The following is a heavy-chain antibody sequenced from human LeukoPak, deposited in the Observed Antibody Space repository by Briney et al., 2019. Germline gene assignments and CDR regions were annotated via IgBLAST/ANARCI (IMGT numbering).Heavy chain of an antibody. Sequence: PGGSLRLSCAASGFTFSSYAMHWVRQAPGKGLEWVSYISSSSSTIYYADSVKGRFTISRDNAKNSLYLHMNSLRAEDTAVYYCARISYTSGNDFDYWGQGTLVTVSS. CDR2: ISSSSSTI. CDR1: GFTFSSYA. D-gene: IGHD6-19*01. V-gene: IGHV3-48*01. J-gene: IGHJ4*02. CDR3: ARISYTSGNDFDY.